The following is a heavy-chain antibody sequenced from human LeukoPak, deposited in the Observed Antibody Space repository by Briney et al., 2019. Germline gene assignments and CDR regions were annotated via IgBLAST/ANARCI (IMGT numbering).Heavy chain of an antibody. CDR3: AKVGSGHERRGQAQLFNHIDY. J-gene: IGHJ4*02. D-gene: IGHD5-12*01. CDR2: ISYDGGNK. V-gene: IGHV3-30*18. CDR1: GFTFSTNA. Sequence: GGSLRLSCAASGFTFSTNAMHWVRHAPGKGLEWVAVISYDGGNKYYADSVKGRFTISRDNSKNALYLQMNSLRAEDTAVYYCAKVGSGHERRGQAQLFNHIDYWGQGTLVTVSS.